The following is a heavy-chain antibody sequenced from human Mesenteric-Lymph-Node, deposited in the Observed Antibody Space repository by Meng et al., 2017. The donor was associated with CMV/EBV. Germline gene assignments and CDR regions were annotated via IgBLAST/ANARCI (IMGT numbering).Heavy chain of an antibody. CDR1: GFTFSSYG. CDR2: IRYDGSNK. D-gene: IGHD2-2*01. J-gene: IGHJ4*02. V-gene: IGHV3-30*02. CDR3: ASVGYGYCSSTSCSMLHY. Sequence: GESLKISCAASGFTFSSYGMHWVRQAPGKGLEWVAFIRYDGSNKYYADSVKGRFTISRDNSKNTLYLQMSSLRAEDTAVYYCASVGYGYCSSTSCSMLHYWGQGTLVTVSS.